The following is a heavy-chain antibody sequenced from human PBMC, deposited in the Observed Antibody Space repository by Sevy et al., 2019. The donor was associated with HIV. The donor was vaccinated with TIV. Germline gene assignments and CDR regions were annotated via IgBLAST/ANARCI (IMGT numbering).Heavy chain of an antibody. J-gene: IGHJ3*02. CDR3: AKDCDYSIFAYI. CDR2: ISGSGGST. V-gene: IGHV3-23*01. D-gene: IGHD4-4*01. Sequence: GGSLRLSCAASGFTFSSYAMSWVRQAPGKGLEWVSAISGSGGSTYNADSVKGRFTISRDNSKNTLYLQMNSLRAEDTAVYYCAKDCDYSIFAYIWGQGTMVTVSS. CDR1: GFTFSSYA.